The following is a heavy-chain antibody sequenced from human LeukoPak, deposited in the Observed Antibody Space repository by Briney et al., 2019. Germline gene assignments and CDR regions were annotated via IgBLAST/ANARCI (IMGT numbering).Heavy chain of an antibody. V-gene: IGHV3-30*03. J-gene: IGHJ4*02. D-gene: IGHD2-21*01. Sequence: PGGSLRLSCAASGFTFSSYGMHWVRQAPGKGLEWVAVISYDGSNKYYADSVKGRFTISRDNSKNTLYLQMNSLRAEDTAVYYCGGEMFDYWGQGTLVTVS. CDR1: GFTFSSYG. CDR2: ISYDGSNK. CDR3: GGEMFDY.